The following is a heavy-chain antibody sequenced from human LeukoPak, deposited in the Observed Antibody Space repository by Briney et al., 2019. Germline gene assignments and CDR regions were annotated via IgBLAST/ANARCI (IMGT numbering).Heavy chain of an antibody. D-gene: IGHD3-22*01. CDR1: GYSFTSYW. Sequence: GESLKISCKGSGYSFTSYWIGWVRQMPGKGLEWMGIIYPGDSDTRYSPSFQGQVTISADKSISTAYLQWSSLKASDTAMYYCASAYYYDSRRSAPRQRAFDIWGQGTMVTVSS. J-gene: IGHJ3*02. V-gene: IGHV5-51*01. CDR3: ASAYYYDSRRSAPRQRAFDI. CDR2: IYPGDSDT.